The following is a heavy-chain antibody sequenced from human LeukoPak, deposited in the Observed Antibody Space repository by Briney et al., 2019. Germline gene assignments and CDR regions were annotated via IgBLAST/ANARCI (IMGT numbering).Heavy chain of an antibody. CDR3: ANLDSSSWYLDS. Sequence: GGSLRLSCAASGFTFSSYAMSWVRQAPGKGLEWVSGISGSGGSTYYADSVKGRFTISRDNSKNTLYLQMNSLRAADTTAYYYANLDSSSWYLDSSGQGTLVTVSS. CDR1: GFTFSSYA. CDR2: ISGSGGST. J-gene: IGHJ4*02. V-gene: IGHV3-23*01. D-gene: IGHD6-13*01.